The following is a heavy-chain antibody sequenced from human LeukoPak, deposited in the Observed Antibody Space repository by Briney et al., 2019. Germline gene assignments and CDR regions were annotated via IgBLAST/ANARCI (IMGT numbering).Heavy chain of an antibody. V-gene: IGHV3-48*03. CDR2: ISSTSITM. Sequence: HPGGSLRLSCAASGFSFSGYEMNWVRQAPGKGLEWVSYISSTSITMYYADSVKGRFTISRDNAKNSLYLQMNSLRAEDTAVYYCARDMERSFWYFDPWGRGTLVTVSS. J-gene: IGHJ2*01. CDR1: GFSFSGYE. D-gene: IGHD3-10*01. CDR3: ARDMERSFWYFDP.